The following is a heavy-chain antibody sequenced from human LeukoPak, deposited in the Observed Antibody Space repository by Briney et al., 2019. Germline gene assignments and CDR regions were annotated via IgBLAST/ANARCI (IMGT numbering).Heavy chain of an antibody. V-gene: IGHV4-59*01. Sequence: SETLSLTCTVSGGSISSYYWSWIRQPPGKGLEWVGYIYYSGSTNYNPSLKSRVTISVDTSKNQFSLKLSSVTAADTAVYYCARDGVQGSILWGQGTLVTVSS. D-gene: IGHD1-1*01. J-gene: IGHJ4*02. CDR2: IYYSGST. CDR1: GGSISSYY. CDR3: ARDGVQGSIL.